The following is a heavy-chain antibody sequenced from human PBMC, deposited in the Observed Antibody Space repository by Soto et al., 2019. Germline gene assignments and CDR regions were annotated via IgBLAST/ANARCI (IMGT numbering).Heavy chain of an antibody. CDR3: ARSDGYNFNWLDS. D-gene: IGHD2-21*01. CDR2: MNPNSGNT. Sequence: QVQLVQSGAEVKTPGASVKVSCKASGYTFATYDINWVRQAPGQGLEWMGWMNPNSGNTGYAQKFQGRLTMTRDTALSVAHMELSSLRNEDTAVYYCARSDGYNFNWLDSWGQGTLVTASA. V-gene: IGHV1-8*01. J-gene: IGHJ5*01. CDR1: GYTFATYD.